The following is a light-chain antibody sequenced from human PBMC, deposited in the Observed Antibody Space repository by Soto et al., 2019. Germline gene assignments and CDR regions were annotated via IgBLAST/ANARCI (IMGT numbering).Light chain of an antibody. J-gene: IGKJ1*01. CDR1: QGISNY. Sequence: DILMTQSPSSLSASVGDRVTLSCRASQGISNYLAWYQQKPGKVPKLLIYAASTLQSGVPSRFSGSGSGTDFTLTISSLQPDDVATYYCQKYNSAPRTFGQGTKVEIK. V-gene: IGKV1-27*01. CDR3: QKYNSAPRT. CDR2: AAS.